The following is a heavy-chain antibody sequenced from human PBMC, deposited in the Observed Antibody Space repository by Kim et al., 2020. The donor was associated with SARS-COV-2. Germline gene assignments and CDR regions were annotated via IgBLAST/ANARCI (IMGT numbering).Heavy chain of an antibody. Sequence: ASVKVSCKASGYTFTSYGISWVRQAPGQGLEWMGWISAYNGNTNYAQKLQGRVTMTTDTSTSTAYMELRSLRSDDTAVYYCARDRFFGEWFGETNYYYYGMDVWGQGTTVTVSS. J-gene: IGHJ6*02. CDR1: GYTFTSYG. CDR2: ISAYNGNT. V-gene: IGHV1-18*04. D-gene: IGHD3-10*01. CDR3: ARDRFFGEWFGETNYYYYGMDV.